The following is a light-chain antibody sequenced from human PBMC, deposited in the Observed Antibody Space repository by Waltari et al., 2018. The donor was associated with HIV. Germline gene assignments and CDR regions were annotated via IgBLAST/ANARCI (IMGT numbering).Light chain of an antibody. Sequence: QSALTQPPSASGSPGPSVTIPCTGTTSDIGGLNYVSWDQQHPGEAPRLIIYDVTKRPSGVPDRFSGSKSGNTASLTVSGLQAEDEAEYYCNSYAGSSKSYVFGTGTKVTVL. V-gene: IGLV2-8*01. CDR3: NSYAGSSKSYV. CDR2: DVT. CDR1: TSDIGGLNY. J-gene: IGLJ1*01.